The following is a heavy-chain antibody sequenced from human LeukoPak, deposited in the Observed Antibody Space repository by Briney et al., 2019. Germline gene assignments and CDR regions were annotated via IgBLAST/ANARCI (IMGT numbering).Heavy chain of an antibody. V-gene: IGHV4-59*01. D-gene: IGHD1-14*01. CDR3: ARDYLPQTGWFDP. J-gene: IGHJ5*02. CDR2: IYYSGST. CDR1: GGSISSYY. Sequence: SETLSLTCTVSGGSISSYYWSWIRQPPGKGLEWIGYIYYSGSTNYNPSLKSRVTISVDTSKNQFSLKLSSVTAADTAVYYCARDYLPQTGWFDPRGQGTLVTVSS.